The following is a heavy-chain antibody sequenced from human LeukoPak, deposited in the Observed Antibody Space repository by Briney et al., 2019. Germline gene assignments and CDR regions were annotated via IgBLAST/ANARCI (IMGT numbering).Heavy chain of an antibody. J-gene: IGHJ1*01. CDR3: TTVRTF. CDR1: GFTFNNTL. D-gene: IGHD2/OR15-2a*01. CDR2: IKSKTDGGTP. Sequence: PGGSLRLSCEASGFTFNNTLMNWVRQAPGKGLEWVGRIKSKTDGGTPDYAAPVKGRFTILRDDSRNTLFLQMTSLRTEDTGVYYCTTVRTFWGQGTLVTVSS. V-gene: IGHV3-15*01.